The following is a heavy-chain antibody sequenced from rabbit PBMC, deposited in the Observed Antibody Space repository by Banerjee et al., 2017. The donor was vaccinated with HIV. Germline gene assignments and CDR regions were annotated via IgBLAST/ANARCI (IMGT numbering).Heavy chain of an antibody. D-gene: IGHD8-1*01. Sequence: QSVEESGGDLVKPGGTLTLTCTVSGFSLSSYAMCWVRQAPGKGLEWIACIYAGSSGSTYYASWAKGRFTISKTSSTTVTLQMTSLTAADTATYFCARGDSDTYYYTDLWGQGTLVTVS. CDR3: ARGDSDTYYYTDL. J-gene: IGHJ3*01. CDR2: IYAGSSGST. CDR1: GFSLSSYA. V-gene: IGHV1S40*01.